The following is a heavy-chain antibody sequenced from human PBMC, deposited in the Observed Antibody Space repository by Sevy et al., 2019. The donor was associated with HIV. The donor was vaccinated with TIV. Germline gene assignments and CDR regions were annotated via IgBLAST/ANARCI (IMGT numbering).Heavy chain of an antibody. Sequence: ASVKVSCKASGYSLSSYCITWVRQAPGQGLEWMGWISDYNGNTTYAQKIQGRVTMTTDTSTNTAYMELRSLRSDDTAVYYCARAEYSSASGGFDYWGQGTLITVSS. J-gene: IGHJ4*02. CDR3: ARAEYSSASGGFDY. V-gene: IGHV1-18*01. CDR1: GYSLSSYC. CDR2: ISDYNGNT. D-gene: IGHD6-6*01.